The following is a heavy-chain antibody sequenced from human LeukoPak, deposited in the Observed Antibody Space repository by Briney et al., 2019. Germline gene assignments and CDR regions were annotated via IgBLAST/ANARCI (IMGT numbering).Heavy chain of an antibody. CDR1: GGTFSSYA. J-gene: IGHJ4*02. Sequence: ASVKVSCKASGGTFSSYAISWVRQAPGQGLEWMGIINPSGGNTNYAQKFQGRVTMTRDTSTSTVYMELSSLRFEDTAVYYCARGGESSSWYYFDYWGQGTLVTVSS. V-gene: IGHV1-46*01. CDR2: INPSGGNT. CDR3: ARGGESSSWYYFDY. D-gene: IGHD6-13*01.